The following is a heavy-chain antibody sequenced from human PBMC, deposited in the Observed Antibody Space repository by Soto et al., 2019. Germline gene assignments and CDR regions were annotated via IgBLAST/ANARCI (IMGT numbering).Heavy chain of an antibody. J-gene: IGHJ4*02. CDR3: ARDPSNTSGNKLYLDY. D-gene: IGHD2-2*01. Sequence: QVHLVQSGAELKKSGASVRVSCKTSGYTYNRYGITWVRQAPGRGLELLGWISCYNHDTIYAQKVQGRLSMATDISTSTAYMELRSLTSDDTAVYYCARDPSNTSGNKLYLDYWGQGTPVTGSS. V-gene: IGHV1-18*01. CDR1: GYTYNRYG. CDR2: ISCYNHDT.